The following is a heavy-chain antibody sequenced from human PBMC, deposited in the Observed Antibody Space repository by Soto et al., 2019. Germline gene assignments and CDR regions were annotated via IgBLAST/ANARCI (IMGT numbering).Heavy chain of an antibody. CDR3: ARGRKDYSSSWYVD. CDR2: INHSGST. V-gene: IGHV4-34*01. J-gene: IGHJ1*01. D-gene: IGHD6-13*01. Sequence: PSETLSLTCAVYGGSFSGYYWSWIRQPPGKGLEWIGEINHSGSTNYNPSLKSRVTISVDTSKNQFSLKLSSVTAADTAVYYCARGRKDYSSSWYVDWGQGTLVIVSS. CDR1: GGSFSGYY.